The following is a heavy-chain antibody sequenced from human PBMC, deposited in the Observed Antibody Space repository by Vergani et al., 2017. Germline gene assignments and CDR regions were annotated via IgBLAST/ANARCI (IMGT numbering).Heavy chain of an antibody. CDR3: AREGGNLRDAFDI. CDR1: GFTFSSYG. V-gene: IGHV3-33*01. CDR2: IWYDGSNK. D-gene: IGHD4-23*01. Sequence: QVQLVESGGGVVQPGRSLRLSCAASGFTFSSYGMHWVRQAPGKGLEWVAVIWYDGSNKYYADSVKGRFTISRDNSKNTLYLQMNSLRAEDTAVYYCAREGGNLRDAFDIWAKGQWSPSLQ. J-gene: IGHJ3*02.